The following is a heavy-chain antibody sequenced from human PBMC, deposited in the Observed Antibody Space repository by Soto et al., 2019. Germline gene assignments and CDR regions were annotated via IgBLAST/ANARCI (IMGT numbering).Heavy chain of an antibody. CDR2: IYYRGST. J-gene: IGHJ3*02. Sequence: SETLSLTCSVSGGSISRTTDYWGWIRQPPGKGLEWIGSIYYRGSTYYNTSLKNRVTMSVDTSKNQFSLKVTSVAAAVTAVYYCARLERRDGYNTKFTNFDIWGQGTMVTVSS. CDR3: ARLERRDGYNTKFTNFDI. V-gene: IGHV4-39*01. D-gene: IGHD1-1*01. CDR1: GGSISRTTDY.